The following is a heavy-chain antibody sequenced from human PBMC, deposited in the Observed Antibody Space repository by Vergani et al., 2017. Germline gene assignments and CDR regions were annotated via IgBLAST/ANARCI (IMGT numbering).Heavy chain of an antibody. V-gene: IGHV4-34*01. CDR2: INHSGST. D-gene: IGHD3-22*01. J-gene: IGHJ4*02. CDR1: GGSFSGYY. Sequence: QVQLQQWGAGLLKPSETLSLTCAVYGGSFSGYYWSWIRQPPGKGPEWIGEINHSGSTYYNPSLKSRVNISVDRSKNQFSLKLSSVTAADTAVYYCARDSAMIVVVPQFDYWGQGTLVTVSS. CDR3: ARDSAMIVVVPQFDY.